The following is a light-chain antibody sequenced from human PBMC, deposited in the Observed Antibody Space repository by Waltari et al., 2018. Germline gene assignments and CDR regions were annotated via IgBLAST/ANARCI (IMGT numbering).Light chain of an antibody. V-gene: IGKV3-20*01. J-gene: IGKJ1*01. CDR1: QSVDCSS. CDR2: RAS. Sequence: EIVLTQSPGPASLSPGDRVTLSCRASQSVDCSSLACYQEKPGQAPRLVIHRASRRATGIPDRFSGGGSGTYFSLTISRLEPEDFAVYYCQQHGTLPATFGQGTKVEIK. CDR3: QQHGTLPAT.